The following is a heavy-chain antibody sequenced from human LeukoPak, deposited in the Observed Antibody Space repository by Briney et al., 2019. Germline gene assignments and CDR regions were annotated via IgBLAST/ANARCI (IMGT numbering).Heavy chain of an antibody. J-gene: IGHJ4*02. CDR2: INPNSGGT. CDR1: GYTFTGYY. CDR3: ARMTTVTTGDY. V-gene: IGHV1-2*02. D-gene: IGHD4-17*01. Sequence: ASVKVSCKASGYTFTGYYMHWVRQAPGQGLEWMGWINPNSGGTDYAQKFQGRVTMTRDTSISTAYMELSRLRPDDTAVYYCARMTTVTTGDYWGQGTLVTVSS.